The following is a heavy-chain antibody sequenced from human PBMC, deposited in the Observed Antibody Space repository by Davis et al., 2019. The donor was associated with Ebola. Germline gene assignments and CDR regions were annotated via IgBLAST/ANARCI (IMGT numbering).Heavy chain of an antibody. CDR2: ISTYNGNT. V-gene: IGHV1-18*04. D-gene: IGHD6-13*01. CDR1: GYTFISYG. CDR3: ARMAAAGTKLDV. J-gene: IGHJ6*02. Sequence: AASVKVSCKASGYTFISYGISWVRQAPRQGLEWMGWISTYNGNTNFAQKLQGRVTMTTDTSTSSAYMELRSLRSDDTAVYYCARMAAAGTKLDVWGQGTTVTVSS.